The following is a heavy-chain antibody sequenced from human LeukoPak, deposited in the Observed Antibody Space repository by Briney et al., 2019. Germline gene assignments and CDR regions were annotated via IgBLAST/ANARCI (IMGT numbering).Heavy chain of an antibody. J-gene: IGHJ3*02. CDR1: GYTFTSYTFTSYD. V-gene: IGHV1-8*01. CDR2: MNPNSGNT. CDR3: ARGHGYYDSSGYYTYAFDM. D-gene: IGHD3-22*01. Sequence: ASVKVSCKASGYTFTSYTFTSYDINWVRQATGQGLEWMGWMNPNSGNTGYAQKFQGRVTMTRNTSITTAYMELSSLRSEDTAVYYCARGHGYYDSSGYYTYAFDMWGQGTIVTVSS.